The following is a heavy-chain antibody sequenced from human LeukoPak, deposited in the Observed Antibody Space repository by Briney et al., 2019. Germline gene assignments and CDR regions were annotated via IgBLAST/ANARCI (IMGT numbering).Heavy chain of an antibody. D-gene: IGHD3-10*01. Sequence: PSETLSLTCTVSGGSISSGGYYWSWIRQPPGKGLEWIRYIYHSGSTYYNPSLKSRVTISVDRSKNQFSLKLTSVTAADTAVYYCARHWLRGAPKPGYMDVWGKGTTVTVSS. J-gene: IGHJ6*03. CDR1: GGSISSGGYY. CDR3: ARHWLRGAPKPGYMDV. V-gene: IGHV4-30-2*01. CDR2: IYHSGST.